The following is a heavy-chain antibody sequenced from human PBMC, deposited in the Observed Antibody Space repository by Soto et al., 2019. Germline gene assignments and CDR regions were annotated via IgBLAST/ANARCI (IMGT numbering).Heavy chain of an antibody. J-gene: IGHJ6*02. V-gene: IGHV4-34*01. CDR2: INHSGST. CDR3: ARGVRSDGEPVHLRFLEWLSPPSYYYYGMDV. D-gene: IGHD3-3*01. Sequence: SETLSLPCAVYGGSFSGYYWSWIRQPPGKGLEWIGEINHSGSTNYNPSLKSRVTISVDTSKNQFSLKLSSVTAADTAVYYCARGVRSDGEPVHLRFLEWLSPPSYYYYGMDVWGQGTTVTVSS. CDR1: GGSFSGYY.